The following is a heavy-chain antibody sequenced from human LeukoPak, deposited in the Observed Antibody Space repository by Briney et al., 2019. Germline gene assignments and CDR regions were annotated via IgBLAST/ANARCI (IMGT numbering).Heavy chain of an antibody. CDR1: GFTFSSYA. V-gene: IGHV3-30*01. J-gene: IGHJ4*02. Sequence: GRSLRLSCAASGFTFSSYAMHWVRQAPGKGLEWVAVISYDGSNKYYADSVKGRFTISRDNSKNTLYLQMNSLRAEDTAVYYCVWNYAYWGQGILVTVSS. D-gene: IGHD1-7*01. CDR2: ISYDGSNK. CDR3: VWNYAY.